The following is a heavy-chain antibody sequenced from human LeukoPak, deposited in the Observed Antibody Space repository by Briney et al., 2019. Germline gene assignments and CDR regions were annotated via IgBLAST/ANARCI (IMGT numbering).Heavy chain of an antibody. Sequence: ASVKVSCKASGYTFTGYYMHWVRQAPGQGLEWMGWINPNSGGTNYAQKFQGWVTMTRDTSISTAYMELSRLRSDDTAVYYCARAEDAVYSSGLDYWGQGTLVTVSP. CDR2: INPNSGGT. CDR3: ARAEDAVYSSGLDY. V-gene: IGHV1-2*04. CDR1: GYTFTGYY. D-gene: IGHD6-19*01. J-gene: IGHJ4*02.